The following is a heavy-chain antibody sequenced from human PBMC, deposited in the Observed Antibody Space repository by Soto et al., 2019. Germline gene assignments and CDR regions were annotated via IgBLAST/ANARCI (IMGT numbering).Heavy chain of an antibody. CDR3: ARDLGDYYDSSGYIKGSYNWFDP. D-gene: IGHD3-22*01. J-gene: IGHJ5*02. CDR2: IIPIFGTA. Sequence: SVKVSCKASGGTFSSYAISWVRQAPGQGLEWMGGIIPIFGTANYAQKFQGRVTITADESTSTAYMELSSLRSEDTAVYYCARDLGDYYDSSGYIKGSYNWFDPWDQGTLVTVSS. CDR1: GGTFSSYA. V-gene: IGHV1-69*13.